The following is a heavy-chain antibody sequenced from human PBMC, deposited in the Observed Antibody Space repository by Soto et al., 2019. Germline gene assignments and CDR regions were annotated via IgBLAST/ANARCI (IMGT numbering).Heavy chain of an antibody. CDR3: ARGTPAMVRGVISIRGFDP. CDR2: INPNSGGT. J-gene: IGHJ5*02. Sequence: QVQLVQSGAEVKKPGASVKVSCKASGYTFTGYYMHWVRQAPGQGLEWMGWINPNSGGTNYAQKFQGWVTMTRDTSSSSAYMELSRLRSDDTAVYYCARGTPAMVRGVISIRGFDPWGQGTLVTVSS. CDR1: GYTFTGYY. V-gene: IGHV1-2*04. D-gene: IGHD3-10*01.